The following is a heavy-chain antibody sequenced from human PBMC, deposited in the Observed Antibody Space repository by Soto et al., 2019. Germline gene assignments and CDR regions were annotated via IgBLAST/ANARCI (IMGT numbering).Heavy chain of an antibody. J-gene: IGHJ3*02. D-gene: IGHD5-12*01. V-gene: IGHV4-34*01. CDR1: GGSFSGYY. Sequence: PSETLSLTCAVYGGSFSGYYWSWIRQPPGKGLEWIGEINHSGSTNYNPSLKSRVTISVDTSKNQFSLKLSSVTAADTAVYYCARVLGWQVATFAFDIWGQGTMVTVSS. CDR3: ARVLGWQVATFAFDI. CDR2: INHSGST.